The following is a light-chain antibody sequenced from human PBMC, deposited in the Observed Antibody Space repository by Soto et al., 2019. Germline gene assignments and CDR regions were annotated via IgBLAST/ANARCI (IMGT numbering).Light chain of an antibody. CDR3: QQYLAIPRT. CDR1: QSVIYSANNKNC. J-gene: IGKJ1*01. V-gene: IGKV4-1*01. CDR2: WAS. Sequence: DIVMTQSPDSLAVSLGERATINCKYSQSVIYSANNKNCLAWYQQKPGQPPKLLIYWASTRESGVPDRFSGSGSGTDFTLTISSLQAEDVAVYYCQQYLAIPRTFGQGTKVEIK.